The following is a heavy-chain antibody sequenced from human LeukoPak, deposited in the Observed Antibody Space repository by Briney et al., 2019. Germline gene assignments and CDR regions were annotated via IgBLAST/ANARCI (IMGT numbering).Heavy chain of an antibody. J-gene: IGHJ6*02. CDR3: ARHFGVITKGVYYYYYGMDV. CDR1: GFTVSTNY. V-gene: IGHV3-66*04. D-gene: IGHD3-3*01. CDR2: IYSGGST. Sequence: PGGSLRLSCAASGFTVSTNYMSWVRQAPGEGLEWVLVIYSGGSTYYADSVKGRFTISRDNSKNTLYLQMNSLRAEDTAVYYCARHFGVITKGVYYYYYGMDVWGQGTTVTVSS.